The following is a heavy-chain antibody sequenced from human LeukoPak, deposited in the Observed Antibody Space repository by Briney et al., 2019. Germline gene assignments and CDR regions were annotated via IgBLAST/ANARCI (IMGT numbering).Heavy chain of an antibody. CDR2: ISWNGDDK. J-gene: IGHJ4*02. CDR1: GFTFDDYA. CDR3: ARGGPSFDY. Sequence: GGSLRLSCAASGFTFDDYAIHWVRQAPGKGLEWVSGISWNGDDKDYADSVKGRFTISRDDAKNSLYLQMNSLRAEDTAVYYCARGGPSFDYWGQGTLVTVSS. V-gene: IGHV3-9*01. D-gene: IGHD6-25*01.